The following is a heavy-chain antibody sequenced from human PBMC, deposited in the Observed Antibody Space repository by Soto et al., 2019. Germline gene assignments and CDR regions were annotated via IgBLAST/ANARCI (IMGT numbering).Heavy chain of an antibody. CDR1: RYTFTGYY. V-gene: IGHV1-2*02. D-gene: IGHD3-10*01. Sequence: GASVKASCKASRYTFTGYYMHWVRQAPEQGLEWMGWINPNSGGTNYAQKFQGRVAMTRDTSISTAYMELSRLRSDDTAVYYCARDPVPRDYYYNMDVWGQGTTVTVSS. CDR3: ARDPVPRDYYYNMDV. CDR2: INPNSGGT. J-gene: IGHJ6*02.